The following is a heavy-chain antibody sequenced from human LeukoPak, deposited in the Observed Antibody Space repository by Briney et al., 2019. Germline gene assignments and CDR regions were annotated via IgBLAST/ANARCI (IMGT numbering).Heavy chain of an antibody. Sequence: PSETLSLTCTVSGGSISYYYWSWIRQPPGKGLEWIGYIYYSGSTNYNPSLKSRVTISVATSKNQFSLKLSSVTAADTAIYHCTREYGFMTTVFHAFDIWGQGTMVTVSS. D-gene: IGHD4-17*01. CDR2: IYYSGST. CDR3: TREYGFMTTVFHAFDI. CDR1: GGSISYYY. J-gene: IGHJ3*02. V-gene: IGHV4-59*12.